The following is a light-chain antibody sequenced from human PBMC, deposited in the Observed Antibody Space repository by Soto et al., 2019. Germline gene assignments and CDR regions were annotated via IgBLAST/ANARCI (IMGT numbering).Light chain of an antibody. J-gene: IGKJ1*01. V-gene: IGKV3-11*01. CDR2: DAS. Sequence: EIVLTQSPATLCLSQGERATLSCRASQSVSRNLAWYQQKPGQAPRLLIYDASNRATGIPARFSGSGSVTDFTLTISDVQPEDFAPYYCHQRQSWPRTFGQGTKVDIK. CDR1: QSVSRN. CDR3: HQRQSWPRT.